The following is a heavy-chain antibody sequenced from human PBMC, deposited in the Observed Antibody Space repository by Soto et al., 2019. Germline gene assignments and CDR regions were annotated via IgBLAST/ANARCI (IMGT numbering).Heavy chain of an antibody. CDR3: THRQTYCGGNCYSGFDY. D-gene: IGHD2-21*02. Sequence: QITLKESGPTLVKPTQTLTLTCTFSGFSLSTSGVGVGWIRQPPGKALEWLALIYWDDDKRYSPSLKSRPTITKDTSKTQVVLTVTNMDPVDTATYYCTHRQTYCGGNCYSGFDYWGEGTLVTVSS. V-gene: IGHV2-5*02. CDR1: GFSLSTSGVG. J-gene: IGHJ4*02. CDR2: IYWDDDK.